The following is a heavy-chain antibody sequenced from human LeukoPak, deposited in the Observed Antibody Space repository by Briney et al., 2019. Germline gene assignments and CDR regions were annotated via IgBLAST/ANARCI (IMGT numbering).Heavy chain of an antibody. D-gene: IGHD6-13*01. V-gene: IGHV4-34*01. J-gene: IGHJ2*01. CDR3: ARFSSSWSTSGVHPQHWYFDL. CDR1: GGSFSTYY. CDR2: INHSGTT. Sequence: KSSETLSLTCAVYGGSFSTYYWSWIRQPPGKGLEWIGEINHSGTTNYNPSLESRVTISVDKSKNQFSLRLSSVTAADTAVYYCARFSSSWSTSGVHPQHWYFDLWGRGTLVTVSS.